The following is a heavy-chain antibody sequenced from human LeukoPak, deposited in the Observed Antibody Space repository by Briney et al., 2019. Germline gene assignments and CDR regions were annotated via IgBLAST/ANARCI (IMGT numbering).Heavy chain of an antibody. D-gene: IGHD3-3*01. CDR2: IYYSGST. CDR3: ARGGYRRWLLFTNGFDY. J-gene: IGHJ4*02. V-gene: IGHV4-39*01. Sequence: SETLSLTCTVSGGSISSSYCYWGWIRQPPGKGLEWIGSIYYSGSTYYNPSLKSRVTISVDTSKNQFSLKLSSVTAADTAVYYCARGGYRRWLLFTNGFDYWGQGTLVTVSS. CDR1: GGSISSSYCY.